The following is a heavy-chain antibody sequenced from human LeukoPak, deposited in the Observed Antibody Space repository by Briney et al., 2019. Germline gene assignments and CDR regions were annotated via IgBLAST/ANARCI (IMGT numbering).Heavy chain of an antibody. CDR2: IIPIFGTA. CDR3: ARKNSPGAFDI. J-gene: IGHJ3*02. V-gene: IGHV1-69*06. D-gene: IGHD2/OR15-2a*01. CDR1: GGTFSSYA. Sequence: GASVKVSCKASGGTFSSYAISWVRQAPGQGPEWMGGIIPIFGTANYAQKFQGRVTITADKSTSTAYMELSSLRSEDTAVYYCARKNSPGAFDIWGQGTMVTVSS.